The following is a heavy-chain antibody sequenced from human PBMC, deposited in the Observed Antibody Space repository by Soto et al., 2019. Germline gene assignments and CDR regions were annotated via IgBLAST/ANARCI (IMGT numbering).Heavy chain of an antibody. V-gene: IGHV1-2*02. CDR1: GYTFVAYY. Sequence: GASVKVSCKASGYTFVAYYVFWVRQAPGHGLEWMGWINPKTGDTNYAQNFQGRVTMTRDTSVTTAYMELSRLTSDDTAPYYCARQLAYCGGDCYTEPIDYWGQGTPVTVSS. J-gene: IGHJ4*02. D-gene: IGHD2-21*02. CDR3: ARQLAYCGGDCYTEPIDY. CDR2: INPKTGDT.